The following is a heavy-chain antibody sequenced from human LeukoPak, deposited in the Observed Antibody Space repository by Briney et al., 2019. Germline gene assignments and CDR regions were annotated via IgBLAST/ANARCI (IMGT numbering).Heavy chain of an antibody. CDR3: ARGGAARPDY. V-gene: IGHV3-21*01. CDR1: GFTFSSYT. J-gene: IGHJ4*02. Sequence: GGSLSLSCAASGFTFSSYTMNWVRQAPGKGLEWVAAISSSSRDIFYADSVKGRFSISRDNAKSSLYLQMYSLRADDTAVYYCARGGAARPDYWGQGTLVTVFS. D-gene: IGHD6-6*01. CDR2: ISSSSRDI.